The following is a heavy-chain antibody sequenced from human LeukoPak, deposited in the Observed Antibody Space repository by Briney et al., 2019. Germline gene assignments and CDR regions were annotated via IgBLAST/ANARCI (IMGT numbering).Heavy chain of an antibody. CDR3: ARGGIAGAGKGFDF. J-gene: IGHJ4*02. D-gene: IGHD6-13*01. CDR2: IFSGGGT. CDR1: GFTVSSNY. V-gene: IGHV3-53*01. Sequence: GGSLRLSCAASGFTVSSNYMIWVRQAPGKGLEWVSVIFSGGGTYYADSVKGRFTISRDNSKNTLFLQMSCLRAEDTAVYYCARGGIAGAGKGFDFWGQGTLVTVSS.